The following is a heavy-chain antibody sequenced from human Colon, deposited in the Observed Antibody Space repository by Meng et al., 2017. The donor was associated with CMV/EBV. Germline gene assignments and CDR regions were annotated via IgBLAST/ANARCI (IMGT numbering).Heavy chain of an antibody. D-gene: IGHD2-2*02. Sequence: GGSLRLSCAASGFTFNNAWMNWVRQAPGKGLEWVGSIKSKADGGTTDHAAPGKGRFTSARDDSKNTLFLQMNSLKTEDTAVYYCARYCSSTTCYRPGWGQGTLVTVSS. CDR2: IKSKADGGTT. CDR3: ARYCSSTTCYRPG. CDR1: GFTFNNAW. V-gene: IGHV3-15*01. J-gene: IGHJ4*02.